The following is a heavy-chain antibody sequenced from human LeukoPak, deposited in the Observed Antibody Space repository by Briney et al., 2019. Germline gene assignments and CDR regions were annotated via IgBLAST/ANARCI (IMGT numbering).Heavy chain of an antibody. CDR1: GFTFSSYG. CDR2: IRYDGSNK. V-gene: IGHV3-30*02. J-gene: IGHJ6*03. CDR3: ANLPLIAARPPLPYYMDV. D-gene: IGHD6-6*01. Sequence: GGSLRLSCAASGFTFSSYGMHRVRQAPGKGLEWVAFIRYDGSNKYYADSVKGRFTISRDNSKNTLYLQMNSLRAEDTAVYYCANLPLIAARPPLPYYMDVWGKGTTVTVSS.